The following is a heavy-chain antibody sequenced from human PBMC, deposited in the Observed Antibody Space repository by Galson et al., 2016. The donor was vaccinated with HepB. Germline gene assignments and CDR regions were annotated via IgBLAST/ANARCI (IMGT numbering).Heavy chain of an antibody. Sequence: TLSLTCAVSGDSITSGGFYWTWIRQAPGKGLEWIGHIYYTGHTYYNPSLVSRGNISVYTSKKAFSLNLTSVTVADTAVYYCARGRIKQDHAFEIWGRGALVTVSS. J-gene: IGHJ3*02. CDR2: IYYTGHT. V-gene: IGHV4-31*11. CDR1: GDSITSGGFY. D-gene: IGHD1-14*01. CDR3: ARGRIKQDHAFEI.